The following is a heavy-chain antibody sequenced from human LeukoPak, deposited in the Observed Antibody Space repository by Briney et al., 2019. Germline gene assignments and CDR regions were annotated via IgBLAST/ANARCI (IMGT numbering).Heavy chain of an antibody. CDR1: GFTFSSYS. D-gene: IGHD3-9*01. CDR2: ISSSSSYI. Sequence: GGSLRLSCAASGFTFSSYSMNWVRQAPGKGLEWVSSISSSSSYIYYADSVRGRFTISRDNAKNSLYLQMNSLRAEDTAVYYCARDYDILAGYHHYFDYWGQGTLVTVSS. V-gene: IGHV3-21*04. CDR3: ARDYDILAGYHHYFDY. J-gene: IGHJ4*02.